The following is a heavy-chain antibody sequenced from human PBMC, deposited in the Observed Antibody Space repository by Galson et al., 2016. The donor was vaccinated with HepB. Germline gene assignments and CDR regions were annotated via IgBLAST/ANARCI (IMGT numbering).Heavy chain of an antibody. Sequence: SLRLSCAASGFSFSSYAMSWVRQAPGKGLEWVSGITSGGTTYYADSVKGRFTISRDNSKNILYRRMKSLRDEDTAVYYCAKRPYSYGWHYGMDVWGQGTTVTVSS. CDR2: ITSGGTT. CDR3: AKRPYSYGWHYGMDV. J-gene: IGHJ6*02. V-gene: IGHV3-23*01. CDR1: GFSFSSYA. D-gene: IGHD5-18*01.